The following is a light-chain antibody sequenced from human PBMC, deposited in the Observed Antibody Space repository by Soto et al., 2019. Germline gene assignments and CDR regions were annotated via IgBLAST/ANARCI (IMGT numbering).Light chain of an antibody. V-gene: IGLV2-14*01. CDR3: SSYTSSSTLGV. CDR1: SSDVGGYNY. J-gene: IGLJ1*01. Sequence: QSVLTQPASVSGSPGQSITISCTGTSSDVGGYNYVSWYQQHPGKAPKLMMYDVSNRTSGVSNRFSGYKSGNTASLTISGLQAEDEADYYCSSYTSSSTLGVFGTGTKVTVL. CDR2: DVS.